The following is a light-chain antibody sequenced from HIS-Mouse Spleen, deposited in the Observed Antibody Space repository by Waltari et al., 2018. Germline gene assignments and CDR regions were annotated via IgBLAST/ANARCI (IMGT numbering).Light chain of an antibody. V-gene: IGLV2-23*01. CDR3: CSYAGSSTWV. CDR2: EGS. Sequence: QSALTQPASVSGSPGQSSTISCTGTSSDVGSYNLVSWYQQHPGKAPKLMIYEGSKRPSWVSNRFAGSKSGNTASLTISGLQAEDEADYYCCSYAGSSTWVFGGGTKLTVL. J-gene: IGLJ3*02. CDR1: SSDVGSYNL.